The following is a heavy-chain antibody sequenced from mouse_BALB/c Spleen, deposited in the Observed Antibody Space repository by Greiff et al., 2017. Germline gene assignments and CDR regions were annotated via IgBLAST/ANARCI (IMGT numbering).Heavy chain of an antibody. D-gene: IGHD1-2*01. Sequence: EVHLVESGGGLVKPGGSLKLSCAASGFTFSSYTMSWVRQTPEKRLEWVATISSGGGNTYYPDSVKGRFTISRDNAKNNLYLQMSSLRSEDTALYYCARWDTATQAWFAYWGQGTLVTVSA. J-gene: IGHJ3*01. CDR3: ARWDTATQAWFAY. CDR1: GFTFSSYT. V-gene: IGHV5-9*03. CDR2: ISSGGGNT.